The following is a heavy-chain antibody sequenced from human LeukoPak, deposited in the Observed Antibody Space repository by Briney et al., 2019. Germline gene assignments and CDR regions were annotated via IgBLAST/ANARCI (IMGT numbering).Heavy chain of an antibody. CDR1: GFTFSSYS. J-gene: IGHJ6*03. CDR2: ISSSSSSYI. D-gene: IGHD6-13*01. CDR3: FGTSVGYYYYYMDV. Sequence: GGSLRLSCAASGFTFSSYSMNWVRQAPGKGLEWVSSISSSSSSYIYYADSVKGRFTISRDNAKNSLYLQMNSLRAEDTAVYYCFGTSVGYYYYYMDVWGKGTTVTVSS. V-gene: IGHV3-21*01.